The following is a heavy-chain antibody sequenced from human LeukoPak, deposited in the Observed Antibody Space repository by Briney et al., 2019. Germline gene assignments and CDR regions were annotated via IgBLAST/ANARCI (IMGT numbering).Heavy chain of an antibody. J-gene: IGHJ4*02. CDR1: GFTFSSYW. CDR3: AKVTGNYGGNPGL. Sequence: GGSLRLSCAASGFTFSSYWMHWVRQAPGKGLVWVSRINSDGSSTSYADSVKGRFTISRDNAKNTLYLQMNSLRAEDTAVYYCAKVTGNYGGNPGLWGQGTLVTVSS. V-gene: IGHV3-74*01. CDR2: INSDGSST. D-gene: IGHD4-23*01.